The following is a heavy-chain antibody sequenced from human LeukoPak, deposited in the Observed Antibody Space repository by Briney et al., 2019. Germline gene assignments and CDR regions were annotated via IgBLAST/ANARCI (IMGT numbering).Heavy chain of an antibody. CDR3: AKTGYSYRSGWFDP. Sequence: GGTLRLSCAASGFTFSSYGMSWVRQAPGKGLEWVSAISGSGGSTYYADSVKGRFTISRDNSKNTLYLQMNSLRAEDTAVYYCAKTGYSYRSGWFDPWGQGTLVTVSS. CDR2: ISGSGGST. J-gene: IGHJ5*02. CDR1: GFTFSSYG. V-gene: IGHV3-23*01. D-gene: IGHD5-18*01.